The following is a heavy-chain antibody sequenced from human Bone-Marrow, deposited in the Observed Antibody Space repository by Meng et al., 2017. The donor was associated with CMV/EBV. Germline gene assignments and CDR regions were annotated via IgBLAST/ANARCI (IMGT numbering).Heavy chain of an antibody. CDR2: IIPIFGTA. Sequence: GGSLRLSCKASGGTFSSYAISWVRQAPGQGLEWMGGIIPIFGTANYAQKFQGRVTITTDESTSTAYMELSSLRSEDTAVYYCARDLTTGRSYDAFDIWGQGTMVTVSS. CDR3: ARDLTTGRSYDAFDI. D-gene: IGHD1-1*01. J-gene: IGHJ3*02. V-gene: IGHV1-69*05. CDR1: GGTFSSYA.